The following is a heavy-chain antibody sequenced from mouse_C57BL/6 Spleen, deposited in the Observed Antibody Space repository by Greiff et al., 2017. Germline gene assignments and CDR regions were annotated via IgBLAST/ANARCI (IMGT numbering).Heavy chain of an antibody. Sequence: EVHLVESGGGLVKPGGSLKLSCAAFGFTFSDYGMHWVRQAPEKGLEWVAYISSGSSTIYYADTVKGRFTISRDNAKNTLFLQMTSLRSEDTAMYYYANYYFDYWGQGTTLTVSS. J-gene: IGHJ2*01. CDR3: ANYYFDY. V-gene: IGHV5-17*01. CDR2: ISSGSSTI. CDR1: GFTFSDYG.